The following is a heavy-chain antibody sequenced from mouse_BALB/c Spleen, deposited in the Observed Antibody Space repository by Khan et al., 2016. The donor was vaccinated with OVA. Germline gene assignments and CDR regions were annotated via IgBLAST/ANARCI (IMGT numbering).Heavy chain of an antibody. V-gene: IGHV1-69*02. CDR3: TRGRVVGSAFDY. CDR2: IYPSDSYT. J-gene: IGHJ3*01. Sequence: QVQLKESGTELVRPGASVKLSCKASGYTFTNYWINWVKQRPGQGLEWIGNIYPSDSYTNYHQKFKDKATLTVDKSSSTAYMQLSSPTSEDSAVYYGTRGRVVGSAFDYWGQGTLVTVSA. CDR1: GYTFTNYW.